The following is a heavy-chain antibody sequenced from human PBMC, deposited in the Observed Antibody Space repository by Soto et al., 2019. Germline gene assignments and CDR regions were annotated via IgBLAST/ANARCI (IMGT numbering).Heavy chain of an antibody. D-gene: IGHD6-13*01. CDR3: ARGAAAGGNFDY. J-gene: IGHJ4*02. Sequence: QVQLVECGGGLVKPGGSLRLSCTASGIIFSDYYMNWIRQAPGKGLEWISDISSGGSSKHYADSVKGRFTISRDNAKTSLYLQMNSLSAEDTAVYYCARGAAAGGNFDYWGQGTLVTVSS. V-gene: IGHV3-11*01. CDR2: ISSGGSSK. CDR1: GIIFSDYY.